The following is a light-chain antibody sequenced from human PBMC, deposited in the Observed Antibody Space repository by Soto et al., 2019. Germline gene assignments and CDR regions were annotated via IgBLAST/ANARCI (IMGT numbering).Light chain of an antibody. J-gene: IGKJ1*01. V-gene: IGKV3D-15*01. Sequence: EIVMTQSPATLSVSPGERATLSCGASQSINNNLAWYQQKPGQAPRLLIYGVSSRATGVPDRFSGSGSGTDFTLTISRLEPEDFAVYYCQQYTDWPLTFGQGTKVDI. CDR3: QQYTDWPLT. CDR1: QSINNN. CDR2: GVS.